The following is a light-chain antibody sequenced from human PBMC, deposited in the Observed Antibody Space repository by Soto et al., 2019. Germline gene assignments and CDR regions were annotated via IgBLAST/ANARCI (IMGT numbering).Light chain of an antibody. V-gene: IGLV4-69*01. CDR2: LSSDGSP. J-gene: IGLJ2*01. CDR3: QTWDTGARVV. Sequence: QPVLTQSPSASASLGASVKLTCTLSSGHSSYAIAWHQQQPEKGPRYLMKLSSDGSPSKGDGIPDLFSGSSSGAERYLTISSLQAEDEADYYCQTWDTGARVVFGGGTKLTVL. CDR1: SGHSSYA.